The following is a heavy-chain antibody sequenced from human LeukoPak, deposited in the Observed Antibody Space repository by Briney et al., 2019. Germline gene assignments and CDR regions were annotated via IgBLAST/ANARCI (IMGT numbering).Heavy chain of an antibody. Sequence: SVKVSCKPSGYTFTNHGISWVRQAPGQGLEWLGGIMPLFGTAGYAQKFQGRVTITKDESTRTVYLELTSLTSDDTAVYYCARDVHGDYGSGWFDPWGQGTLVSVSS. CDR2: IMPLFGTA. J-gene: IGHJ5*02. CDR1: GYTFTNHG. CDR3: ARDVHGDYGSGWFDP. V-gene: IGHV1-69*05. D-gene: IGHD4-17*01.